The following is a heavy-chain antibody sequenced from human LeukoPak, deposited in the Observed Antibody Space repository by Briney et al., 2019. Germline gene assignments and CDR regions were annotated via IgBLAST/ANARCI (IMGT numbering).Heavy chain of an antibody. J-gene: IGHJ4*02. CDR1: GFTFSSYW. CDR2: IKQDGSEK. CDR3: ARALWFGESPAFDY. D-gene: IGHD3-10*01. V-gene: IGHV3-7*03. Sequence: PGGSLRLSCAASGFTFSSYWMSWVRQAPGKGLEWVANIKQDGSEKYYVDSVKGRFTISRDNAKNSLYLQMNSLRAEDTAVYYCARALWFGESPAFDYWGQGTLVTVSS.